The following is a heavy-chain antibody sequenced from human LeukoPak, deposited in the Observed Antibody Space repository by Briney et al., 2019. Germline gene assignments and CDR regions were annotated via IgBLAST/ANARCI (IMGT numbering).Heavy chain of an antibody. D-gene: IGHD6-6*01. CDR1: GYSSTSYW. CDR3: ARHGIAARRYNWFDP. V-gene: IGHV5-51*01. J-gene: IGHJ5*02. CDR2: IYPGDSDT. Sequence: GESLKISCKGSGYSSTSYWIGWVRQLPGKGLVWMGIIYPGDSDTRYSPSFQGQVTISADKSISTAYLQWSSLKASDTAMYYCARHGIAARRYNWFDPWGQGTLVTVSS.